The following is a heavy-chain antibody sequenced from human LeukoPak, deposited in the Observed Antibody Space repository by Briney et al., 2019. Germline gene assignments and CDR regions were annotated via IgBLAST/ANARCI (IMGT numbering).Heavy chain of an antibody. Sequence: DSVKGRFTISRDNAKNSLYLQMSSLRDEDTSVYCVRYSSISEDYWGQGTLVTVSS. D-gene: IGHD6-6*01. CDR3: RYSSISEDY. J-gene: IGHJ4*02. V-gene: IGHV3-48*02.